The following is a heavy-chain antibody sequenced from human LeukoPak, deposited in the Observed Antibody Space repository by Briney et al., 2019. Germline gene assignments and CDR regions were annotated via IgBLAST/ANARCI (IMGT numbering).Heavy chain of an antibody. CDR3: ASGSGSYRTPYYYMDV. V-gene: IGHV3-53*01. D-gene: IGHD3-10*01. CDR2: IYSGGST. CDR1: EFTVSSNY. J-gene: IGHJ6*03. Sequence: PGGPLRLSCAASEFTVSSNYMSWVRQAPGKGLQWVSVIYSGGSTYYADSVKGRFTISRDNSKNTLYLQMNSLRAEDTAVYYCASGSGSYRTPYYYMDVWGTGTTVTVSS.